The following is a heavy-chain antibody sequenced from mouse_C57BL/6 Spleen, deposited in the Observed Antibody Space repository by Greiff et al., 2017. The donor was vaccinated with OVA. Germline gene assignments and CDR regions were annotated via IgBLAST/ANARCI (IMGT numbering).Heavy chain of an antibody. CDR3: AREGGYGSSYAMDY. Sequence: VQLQQSGPELVKPGASVKISCKASGYTFTDYYMNWVKQSHGKSLEWIGDINPNNGGTSYNQKFKGKATLTVDKSSSTAYMELRSLTSEDSAVYYCAREGGYGSSYAMDYLGQGTSVTVSS. D-gene: IGHD1-1*01. J-gene: IGHJ4*01. CDR2: INPNNGGT. CDR1: GYTFTDYY. V-gene: IGHV1-26*01.